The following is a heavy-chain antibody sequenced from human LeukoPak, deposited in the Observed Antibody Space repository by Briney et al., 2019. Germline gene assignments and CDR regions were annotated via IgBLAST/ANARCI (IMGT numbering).Heavy chain of an antibody. CDR2: IYYTGST. V-gene: IGHV4-61*01. D-gene: IGHD4-17*01. Sequence: PSETLSLTCTVSGGSVSSGSYYWSWIRQPPGKGLEWIGNIYYTGSTNYNPSLKSRVTISVDTSKNQFYLKLSSVTAADTAVYYCARGPPDGDYFDYWGQGTLVTVSS. CDR3: ARGPPDGDYFDY. CDR1: GGSVSSGSYY. J-gene: IGHJ4*02.